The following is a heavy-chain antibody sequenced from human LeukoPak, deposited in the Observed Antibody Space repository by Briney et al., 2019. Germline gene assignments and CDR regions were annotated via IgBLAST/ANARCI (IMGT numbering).Heavy chain of an antibody. V-gene: IGHV3-20*04. CDR1: GFTFHDYG. CDR2: INWNGGST. CDR3: ARDYFDDSSGYYCFDY. Sequence: GGSLRLSCAASGFTFHDYGMSWVRQAPGKGLEWVSGINWNGGSTGYADSVKGRFTISRDNAKNSLYLQMNSLRAEDTALYYCARDYFDDSSGYYCFDYWGQGTLVTVSS. D-gene: IGHD3-22*01. J-gene: IGHJ4*02.